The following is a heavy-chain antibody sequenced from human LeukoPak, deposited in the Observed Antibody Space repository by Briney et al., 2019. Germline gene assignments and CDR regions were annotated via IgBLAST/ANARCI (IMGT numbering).Heavy chain of an antibody. J-gene: IGHJ5*02. V-gene: IGHV3-21*04. CDR3: ARDFGIAAAGGFDP. Sequence: GGSLRLSCAASGFTFSSYSMNWVRQAPGKGLEWVSSISSSSSYIYYADSVKGRFTISRDNAKNSLYLQMNSLRAEDTALYYCARDFGIAAAGGFDPWGQGTLVTVSS. CDR2: ISSSSSYI. CDR1: GFTFSSYS. D-gene: IGHD6-13*01.